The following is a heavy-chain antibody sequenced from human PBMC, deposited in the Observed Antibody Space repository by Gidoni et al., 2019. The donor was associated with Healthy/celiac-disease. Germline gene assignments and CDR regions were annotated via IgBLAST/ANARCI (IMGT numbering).Heavy chain of an antibody. J-gene: IGHJ5*02. D-gene: IGHD2-2*02. Sequence: QVQLQESGPGLVKPSETLSLTCPGAGGSISSYYWSWIRQPPGKGLEWIGYIYYSGSTNYNPSLKSRVTISVDTSKNQFSLKLSSVTAADTAVYYCARDRCSSTSCHNREFDPWGQGTLVTVSS. CDR2: IYYSGST. V-gene: IGHV4-59*01. CDR3: ARDRCSSTSCHNREFDP. CDR1: GGSISSYY.